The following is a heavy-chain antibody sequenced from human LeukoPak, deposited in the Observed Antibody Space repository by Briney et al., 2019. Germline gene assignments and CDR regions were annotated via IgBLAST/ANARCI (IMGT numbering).Heavy chain of an antibody. V-gene: IGHV3-33*01. D-gene: IGHD4-17*01. Sequence: GGSLRLSCAASGFTFSNYGLHWVRQAPGKGLEWVAVIWYDGSNKYYADSVKGRFTISRDNSKNTLYLQMNSLRAEDTAVYYCARDAYGDLTFDYWGQGTLVTVSS. CDR3: ARDAYGDLTFDY. J-gene: IGHJ4*02. CDR2: IWYDGSNK. CDR1: GFTFSNYG.